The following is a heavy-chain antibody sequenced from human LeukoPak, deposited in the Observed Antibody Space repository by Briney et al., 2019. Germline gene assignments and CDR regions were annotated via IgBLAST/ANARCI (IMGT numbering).Heavy chain of an antibody. J-gene: IGHJ3*02. D-gene: IGHD6-13*01. CDR1: GYTFTSYD. CDR3: ARVLVPEGAFDI. CDR2: MNPNSGDT. Sequence: ASVKVSCKASGYTFTSYDINWVRQAPGQGLEWMGWMNPNSGDTGYAQKFQGRVTMTRNTSISTAYMELSSLRSEDTAVYYCARVLVPEGAFDIWGQGTMVTVSS. V-gene: IGHV1-8*01.